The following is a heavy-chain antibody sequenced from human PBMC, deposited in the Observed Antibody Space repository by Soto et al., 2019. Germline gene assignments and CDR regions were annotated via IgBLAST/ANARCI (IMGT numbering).Heavy chain of an antibody. V-gene: IGHV5-51*01. CDR2: ISPGNSDT. J-gene: IGHJ4*02. D-gene: IGHD3-10*02. Sequence: ESLKISCQTSGYSFINYWIGWLRQMPVKGLEWMAIISPGNSDTRYSPSFQGQVTISADKSISTTYLKWNSLKASDTAIYYCARPSNNYVAYWGQGTLVTVSS. CDR3: ARPSNNYVAY. CDR1: GYSFINYW.